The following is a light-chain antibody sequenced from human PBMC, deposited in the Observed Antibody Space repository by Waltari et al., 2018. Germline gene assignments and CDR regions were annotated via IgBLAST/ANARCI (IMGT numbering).Light chain of an antibody. CDR3: QQYLRTPPT. J-gene: IGKJ1*01. V-gene: IGKV4-1*01. CDR1: RSLFYSSRYKDY. CDR2: WAT. Sequence: DIVMTQSPGSLAVSLGERATINCRSSRSLFYSSRYKDYLAWYQQRPGQPPRLIISWATTRESGVPDRFIGSGSETDFTLTITSLQAEDVAVYYCQQYLRTPPTFGQGTKVEI.